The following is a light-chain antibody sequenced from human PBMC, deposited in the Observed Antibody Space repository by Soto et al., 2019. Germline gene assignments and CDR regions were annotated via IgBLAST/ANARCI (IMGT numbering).Light chain of an antibody. CDR3: QQYHIWPLT. J-gene: IGKJ4*01. Sequence: EIVLTQSPATLSLSPGERATLFCRASQSVSSYFAWYQQKPGQAPRLLMFRASTRATGIPARFSGSGSGTEFTLTIGSLQSEDIALYYCQQYHIWPLTFGGGTKVDIK. V-gene: IGKV3-15*01. CDR2: RAS. CDR1: QSVSSY.